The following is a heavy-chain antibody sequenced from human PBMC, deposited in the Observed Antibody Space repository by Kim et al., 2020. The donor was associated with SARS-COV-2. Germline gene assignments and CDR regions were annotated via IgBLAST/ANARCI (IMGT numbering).Heavy chain of an antibody. CDR2: ISSSSSYI. CDR1: GFTFSSYS. J-gene: IGHJ4*02. CDR3: ARDFFVEVSRAAAGRGGY. Sequence: GGSLRLSCAASGFTFSSYSMNWVRQAPGKGLEWVSSISSSSSYIYYADSVKCRFTISRDNAKNSLYLQMNSLRAEDTAVYYCARDFFVEVSRAAAGRGGYWGQGTLVTVSS. D-gene: IGHD6-13*01. V-gene: IGHV3-21*01.